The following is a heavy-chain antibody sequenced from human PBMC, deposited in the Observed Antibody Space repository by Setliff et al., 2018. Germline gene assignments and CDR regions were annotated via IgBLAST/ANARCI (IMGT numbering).Heavy chain of an antibody. V-gene: IGHV3-48*01. CDR3: ARDEDYFDTSGYPDN. CDR2: ISSSSSTI. D-gene: IGHD3-22*01. CDR1: GFTFSSYS. Sequence: PGGSLRLSCAASGFTFSSYSMNWVRQAPGKGLEWVSYISSSSSTIYYADSVKGRFTISRDNADNSLYLQMNSLRAEDTAVYYCARDEDYFDTSGYPDNWGQGTLVTVSS. J-gene: IGHJ4*02.